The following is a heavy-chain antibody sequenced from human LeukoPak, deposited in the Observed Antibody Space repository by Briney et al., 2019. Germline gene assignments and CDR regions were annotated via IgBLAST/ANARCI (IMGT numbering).Heavy chain of an antibody. CDR1: GYTFTGYY. CDR3: ARGPEEWELLGPPDY. J-gene: IGHJ4*02. CDR2: INPNSGGT. Sequence: GASVKVSCKASGYTFTGYYMHWVRQAPGQGLEWMGWINPNSGGTNYAQKFQGRATMTRDTSISTAYMELSRLRSDDTAVYYCARGPEEWELLGPPDYWGQGTLVTVSS. D-gene: IGHD1-26*01. V-gene: IGHV1-2*02.